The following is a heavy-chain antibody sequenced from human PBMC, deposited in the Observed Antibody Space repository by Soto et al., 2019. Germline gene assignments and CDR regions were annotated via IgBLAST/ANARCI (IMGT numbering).Heavy chain of an antibody. CDR2: IGAYNGNT. CDR1: GYTFTTYG. CDR3: ASDLYSYGYYAMDV. D-gene: IGHD5-18*01. J-gene: IGHJ6*02. V-gene: IGHV1-18*04. Sequence: QVHLVQSGAEVKKPGASVKVSCKTSGYTFTTYGISWVRQAPGQGLEWMGWIGAYNGNTNYAQKLQGRVTMTTDTSTSTAYMELRGLRSDDTAVYYCASDLYSYGYYAMDVWGQGTTFTVSS.